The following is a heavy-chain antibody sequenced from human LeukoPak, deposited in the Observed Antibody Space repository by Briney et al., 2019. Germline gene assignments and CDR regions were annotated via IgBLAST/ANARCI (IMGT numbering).Heavy chain of an antibody. CDR3: ARDHERYCTNGVCSRTSDY. D-gene: IGHD2-8*01. CDR2: INPSGGST. V-gene: IGHV1-46*01. CDR1: GYTFTGYY. Sequence: ASVKVSCKASGYTFTGYYMHWVRQAPGQGLEWMGIINPSGGSTSYAQKSQGRVTMTRDTSTSTVYMELSSLRSEDTAVYYCARDHERYCTNGVCSRTSDYWGQGTLVTVSS. J-gene: IGHJ4*02.